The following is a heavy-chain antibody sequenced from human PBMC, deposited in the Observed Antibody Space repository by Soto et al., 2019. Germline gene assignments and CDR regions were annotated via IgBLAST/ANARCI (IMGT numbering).Heavy chain of an antibody. V-gene: IGHV3-33*01. CDR3: ARGYSDGYKPRGPDAFDI. Sequence: GGSLRLSCAASGFTFSSYGMHWVRQAPGKGLEWVAVIWYDGSNKYYADSVKGRFTISRDNSKNTLYLQMNSLRAEDTAVYYCARGYSDGYKPRGPDAFDIWGQGTMVTVSS. J-gene: IGHJ3*02. CDR2: IWYDGSNK. CDR1: GFTFSSYG. D-gene: IGHD3-16*01.